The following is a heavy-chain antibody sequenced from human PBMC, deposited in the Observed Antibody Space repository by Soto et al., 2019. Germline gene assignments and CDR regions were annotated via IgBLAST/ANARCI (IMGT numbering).Heavy chain of an antibody. Sequence: SQTLSLTCAISGDSVYSNSAAWNWIRQSPSRGLEWLGRTYYRSKWYNDYAVSVKSRITINPDTSKNQFSLQLNSVTPEDTAVYYCARGGEYYDYVWGSYRPDAFDIWGQGTMVTVSS. CDR1: GDSVYSNSAA. D-gene: IGHD3-16*02. J-gene: IGHJ3*02. V-gene: IGHV6-1*01. CDR2: TYYRSKWYN. CDR3: ARGGEYYDYVWGSYRPDAFDI.